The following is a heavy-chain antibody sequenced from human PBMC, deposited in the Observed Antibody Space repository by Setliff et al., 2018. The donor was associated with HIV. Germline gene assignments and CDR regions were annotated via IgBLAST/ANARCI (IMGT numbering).Heavy chain of an antibody. CDR2: ILYDGSNK. Sequence: QTGGSLRLSCEASGFSFSSYTMNWVRQAPGKGLEWVAVILYDGSNKYYADSVKGRFTISRDNAKNSLYLQMNSLRAEDTAVYYCARDPYSSGWNEYLSYYSYYNMDVWGQGTTVTVSS. CDR3: ARDPYSSGWNEYLSYYSYYNMDV. V-gene: IGHV3-30*04. D-gene: IGHD6-19*01. CDR1: GFSFSSYT. J-gene: IGHJ6*02.